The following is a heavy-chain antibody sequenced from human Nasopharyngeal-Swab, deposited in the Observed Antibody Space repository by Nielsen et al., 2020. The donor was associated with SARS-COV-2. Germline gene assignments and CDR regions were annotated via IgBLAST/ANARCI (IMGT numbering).Heavy chain of an antibody. Sequence: GGSLRLSCAASGFTFSSYAMHWVRQAPGKGLEWVAVISYDGSNKYYADSVKGRFTISRDNSKNTLYLQMNSLRAEDTAVYYCARAHSGSYFSAFDIWGQGTMVTV. J-gene: IGHJ3*02. CDR2: ISYDGSNK. CDR3: ARAHSGSYFSAFDI. V-gene: IGHV3-30*04. D-gene: IGHD1-26*01. CDR1: GFTFSSYA.